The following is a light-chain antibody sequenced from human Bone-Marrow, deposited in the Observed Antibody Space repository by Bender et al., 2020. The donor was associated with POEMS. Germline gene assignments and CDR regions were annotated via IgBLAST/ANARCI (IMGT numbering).Light chain of an antibody. J-gene: IGLJ3*02. V-gene: IGLV3-25*03. CDR3: QSSGDTVRV. Sequence: SYKLTQAPSVSVSPGQTAEISCSGIAPYQYTHWYQQKPGQAPFLVMYKDTERPSVIPERFSGSSSGTTVTLIISGVRAEDEADYYCQSSGDTVRVFGGGTKLTVL. CDR2: KDT. CDR1: APYQY.